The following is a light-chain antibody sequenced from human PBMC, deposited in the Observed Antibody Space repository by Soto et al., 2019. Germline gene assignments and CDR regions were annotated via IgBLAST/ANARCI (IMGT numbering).Light chain of an antibody. CDR3: QQYGISPRT. Sequence: EIVLTQSPGTLSLSPGERSTLSCRASQSLTSRYLAWYRQKTGQAPRXXIYGASSRATGIPDRFSGSVSGTDLTLTISRLQPEDCAVYYCQQYGISPRTFGQGTKVDIK. J-gene: IGKJ1*01. CDR2: GAS. CDR1: QSLTSRY. V-gene: IGKV3-20*01.